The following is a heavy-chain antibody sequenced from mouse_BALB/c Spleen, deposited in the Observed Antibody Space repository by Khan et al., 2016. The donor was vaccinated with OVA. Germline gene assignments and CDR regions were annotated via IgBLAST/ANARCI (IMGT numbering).Heavy chain of an antibody. J-gene: IGHJ4*01. CDR2: IWGDGST. Sequence: QVQLKQSGPGLVAPSQSLSITCTVSGFSLTGYGVNWVRQPPGKGLEWLGMIWGDGSTDYNSALKSRLSISMDNSNSKVYLKMNSLQNDDTARDCCARVTSVVDAMDHWGQGTSVTVSS. D-gene: IGHD1-1*01. CDR3: ARVTSVVDAMDH. CDR1: GFSLTGYG. V-gene: IGHV2-6-7*01.